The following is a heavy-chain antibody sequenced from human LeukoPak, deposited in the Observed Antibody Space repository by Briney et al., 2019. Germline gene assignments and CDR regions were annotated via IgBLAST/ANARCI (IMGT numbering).Heavy chain of an antibody. J-gene: IGHJ3*02. CDR2: INHSGST. D-gene: IGHD3-3*01. Sequence: SETLSLTCDVYGGSFSGYYWSWIRQPPGKGLEWIGEINHSGSTNYNPSLKSRVTISVDTSKNQFSLKLSSVTAADTAVYYCARGPKYDFWSGYYLGGDASDIWGQGTMVTVSS. V-gene: IGHV4-34*01. CDR3: ARGPKYDFWSGYYLGGDASDI. CDR1: GGSFSGYY.